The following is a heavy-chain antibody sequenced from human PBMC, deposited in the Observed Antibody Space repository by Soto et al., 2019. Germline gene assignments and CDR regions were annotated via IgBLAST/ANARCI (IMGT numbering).Heavy chain of an antibody. V-gene: IGHV4-31*01. CDR2: IFNTGST. D-gene: IGHD1-1*01. Sequence: QVQLQESGPGLMKPSQTLSLTCSVSAGSISSPGYYWSAIRQHPGKGLEWLGYIFNTGSTDYNPALRSPLTISVDTSKNQLSLKLTSVTAADTALYYCARGATATTARGGFDIWGQGTMVTVSS. J-gene: IGHJ3*02. CDR1: AGSISSPGYY. CDR3: ARGATATTARGGFDI.